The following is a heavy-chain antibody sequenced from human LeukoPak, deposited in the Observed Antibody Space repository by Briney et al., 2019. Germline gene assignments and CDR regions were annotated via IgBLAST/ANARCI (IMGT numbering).Heavy chain of an antibody. D-gene: IGHD3-16*01. CDR1: GFTFSGYW. Sequence: GGALRLSCAAPGFTFSGYWMSWVRQAPGKGLELVANIKKDGSEKYRVDSVKGRFTISRDNAKNSLYLQMNSLRVEDTAVYYCARGGGYYEDFDYWGQGTLVTVSS. J-gene: IGHJ4*02. CDR3: ARGGGYYEDFDY. CDR2: IKKDGSEK. V-gene: IGHV3-7*01.